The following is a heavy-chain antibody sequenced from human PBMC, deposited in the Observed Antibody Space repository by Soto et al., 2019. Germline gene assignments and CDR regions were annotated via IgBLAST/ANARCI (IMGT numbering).Heavy chain of an antibody. CDR1: GFTFSTYA. V-gene: IGHV3-23*01. Sequence: EVQLLESGGDLVQPGGSLRLSCAASGFTFSTYAMTWVRQVPGKGLEWVSAISGNGDTTYYADSVKGHFTISRDNSKNTLYLQMNSLRAEDTAVYSCAQPRGAVAAAWGFDYWGQGTLVTVST. CDR2: ISGNGDTT. CDR3: AQPRGAVAAAWGFDY. J-gene: IGHJ4*02. D-gene: IGHD6-19*01.